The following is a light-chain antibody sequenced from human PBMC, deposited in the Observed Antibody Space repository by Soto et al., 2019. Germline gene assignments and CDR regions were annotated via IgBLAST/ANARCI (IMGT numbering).Light chain of an antibody. J-gene: IGLJ3*02. V-gene: IGLV1-40*01. CDR1: SSNIGSGYP. Sequence: QSVLTQPTSVSGAPGERVPISCTGRSSNIGSGYPVHWYQQLPGTAPKLLIYNNNYRPSGVPDRFVGSQSGTSASLAITGLQDEDEGDYYCQSYDTCLSGWAFGGGTKLT. CDR3: QSYDTCLSGWA. CDR2: NNN.